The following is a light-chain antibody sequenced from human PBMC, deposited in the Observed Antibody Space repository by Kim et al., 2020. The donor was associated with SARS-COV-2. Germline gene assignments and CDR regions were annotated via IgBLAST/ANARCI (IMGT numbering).Light chain of an antibody. Sequence: SPGEQATLSCRASQSVSSYLAWYQQKPGQAPRLLIYDASNRATGIPARFSGSGSGTDFTLTISSLEPEDFAVYYCQQRSNWPPFTFGPGTKVDIK. CDR1: QSVSSY. V-gene: IGKV3-11*01. J-gene: IGKJ3*01. CDR3: QQRSNWPPFT. CDR2: DAS.